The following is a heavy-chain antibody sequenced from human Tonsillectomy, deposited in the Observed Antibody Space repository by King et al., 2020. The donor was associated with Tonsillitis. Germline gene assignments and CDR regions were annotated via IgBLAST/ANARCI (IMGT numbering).Heavy chain of an antibody. V-gene: IGHV3-23*04. CDR3: ARDFRSWAPAPPPLDT. CDR1: GFIFSSYA. CDR2: ISGSGDST. D-gene: IGHD1-26*01. Sequence: VQLVESGGGLVQPGGSLRLSCAASGFIFSSYAMSWVRQAPGKGLEWVSAISGSGDSTYYADSVQGRFTISRDNSKNTLYLQMNSLRAEDTAVYYCARDFRSWAPAPPPLDTGGQGTRVTSSS. J-gene: IGHJ5*02.